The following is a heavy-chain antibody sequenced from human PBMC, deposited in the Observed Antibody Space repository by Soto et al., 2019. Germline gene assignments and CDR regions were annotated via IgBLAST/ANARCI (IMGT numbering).Heavy chain of an antibody. CDR1: GFSFSDYT. J-gene: IGHJ5*02. D-gene: IGHD1-20*01. CDR2: ISRGSDYI. Sequence: EVHLEESGGGLVKPGGSLRLTCAGSGFSFSDYTMNWVRQAPGKGLEWVSSISRGSDYIFYADTVKGRFTISRDNARNSLYLQMRSLRAEDTAVSYCEKDSGCVNNACAYDPWGQGTLVSVSS. CDR3: EKDSGCVNNACAYDP. V-gene: IGHV3-21*01.